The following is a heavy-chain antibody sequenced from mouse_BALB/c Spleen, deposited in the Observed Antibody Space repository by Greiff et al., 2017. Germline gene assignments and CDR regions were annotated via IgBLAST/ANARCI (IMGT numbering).Heavy chain of an antibody. CDR1: GFHLKDTY. CDR2: IDPANGNT. J-gene: IGHJ2*01. Sequence: EVHLVESGAELVRPGASVKLSCTASGFHLKDTYMHWVKQRPEQGLEWIGRIDPANGNTKYDPKFQGKATITADTSSNTAYLQLSSLTSEDTAVYYCARGDFDYWGQGTTLTVSS. V-gene: IGHV14-3*02. CDR3: ARGDFDY.